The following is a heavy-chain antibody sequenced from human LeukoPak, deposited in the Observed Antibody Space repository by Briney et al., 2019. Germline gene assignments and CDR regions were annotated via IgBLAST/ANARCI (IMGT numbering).Heavy chain of an antibody. V-gene: IGHV3-30*03. J-gene: IGHJ5*02. CDR2: IASDGSAQ. CDR3: ARVRAGDGYSP. CDR1: GFTSSSHG. D-gene: IGHD5-24*01. Sequence: GGSLRLSCAASGFTSSSHGMQWVRQAPGKGLEWVTVIASDGSAQYYTDSVKGRFTTSRDNSKNMLYLQMDSLRTEDTAVYYCARVRAGDGYSPWGQGTLVTVSS.